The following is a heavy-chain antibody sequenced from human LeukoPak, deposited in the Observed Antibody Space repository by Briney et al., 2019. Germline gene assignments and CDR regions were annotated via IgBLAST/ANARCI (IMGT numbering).Heavy chain of an antibody. D-gene: IGHD3-16*01. V-gene: IGHV3-23*01. J-gene: IGHJ4*02. CDR3: ARASWVSSTDAVR. CDR1: GLSFSSFA. Sequence: PGGSLRLSCAASGLSFSSFAMSWVRQGPARGLEWVSSIRGNGVTFYADSVKGRFTLSSDSSRNTVYFRLNNLRVEDTAIYYCARASWVSSTDAVRWGQGTLVTVSS. CDR2: IRGNGVT.